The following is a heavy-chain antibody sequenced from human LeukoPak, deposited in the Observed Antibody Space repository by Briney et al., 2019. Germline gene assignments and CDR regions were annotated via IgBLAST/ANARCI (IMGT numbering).Heavy chain of an antibody. Sequence: ASVKVSRKASVYTFTSYDINWVRPATGQGLDGMGWMNPKSGNTDYAQKFQGRVTMTRNTSISTAYMELSSLRSEDTAVYYCAIGGGSCYSGFCYWGQGTLVTVSS. V-gene: IGHV1-8*01. J-gene: IGHJ4*02. CDR2: MNPKSGNT. CDR1: VYTFTSYD. CDR3: AIGGGSCYSGFCY. D-gene: IGHD2-15*01.